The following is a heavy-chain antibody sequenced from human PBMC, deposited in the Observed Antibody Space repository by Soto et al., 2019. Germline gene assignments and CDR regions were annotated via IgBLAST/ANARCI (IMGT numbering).Heavy chain of an antibody. CDR1: GFTFSSYG. V-gene: IGHV3-30*03. CDR2: ISYDGSNK. D-gene: IGHD1-26*01. J-gene: IGHJ4*02. CDR3: PIVGATEYYFDY. Sequence: QVQLVESGGGVVQPGRSLRLSCAASGFTFSSYGMHWVRQAPGKGLEWVAVISYDGSNKYYADSVKGRFTISRDNSKNTLYLQMNSLRAEDTAVYYCPIVGATEYYFDYWGQGTLVTVSS.